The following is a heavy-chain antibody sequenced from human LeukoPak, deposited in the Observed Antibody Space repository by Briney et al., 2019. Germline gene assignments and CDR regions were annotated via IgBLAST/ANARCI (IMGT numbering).Heavy chain of an antibody. V-gene: IGHV3-23*01. D-gene: IGHD3-10*01. Sequence: GGPLRLSCAASGFPFSIYAMSWVRQAPGKGLEWVSDISGSGGRTYYADSVKCRFTISRHNSKTTLYLKMKSLRAEDTAVYYCATLKTLWFGARSAFFDYWGQGALVTVSS. J-gene: IGHJ4*02. CDR2: ISGSGGRT. CDR3: ATLKTLWFGARSAFFDY. CDR1: GFPFSIYA.